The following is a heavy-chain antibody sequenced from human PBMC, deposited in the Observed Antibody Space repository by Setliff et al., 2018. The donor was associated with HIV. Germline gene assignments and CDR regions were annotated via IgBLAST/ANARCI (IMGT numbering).Heavy chain of an antibody. J-gene: IGHJ4*02. Sequence: SETLSLTCIVSGGSISGSSYYRGWIRQSPGKGLEWIGNMYYSGSTYYNPSLKSRVTISVDTSKNHLSLKLTSVTAADTGLYYCVFGLRFSPFDNWGQGTLVTV. D-gene: IGHD5-12*01. CDR2: MYYSGST. V-gene: IGHV4-39*02. CDR3: VFGLRFSPFDN. CDR1: GGSISGSSYY.